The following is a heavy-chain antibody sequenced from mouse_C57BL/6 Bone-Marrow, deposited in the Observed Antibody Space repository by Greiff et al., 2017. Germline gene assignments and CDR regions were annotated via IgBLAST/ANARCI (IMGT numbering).Heavy chain of an antibody. CDR2: MHPNGGSP. V-gene: IGHV1-64*01. CDR1: GYTFTNYW. CDR3: AREGLRPPFDY. J-gene: IGHJ2*01. Sequence: QVQLKQPGAELVKPGASVKLSCKASGYTFTNYWMHWVKQRPGQGLEWIGMMHPNGGSPDYNEKFKSEATLSVDKSSSTAYMELRSLTSEDSAVYFCAREGLRPPFDYWGQGTTLTVSS. D-gene: IGHD2-4*01.